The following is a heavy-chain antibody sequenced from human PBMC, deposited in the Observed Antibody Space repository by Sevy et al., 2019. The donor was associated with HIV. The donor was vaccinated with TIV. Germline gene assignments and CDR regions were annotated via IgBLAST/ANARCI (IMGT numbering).Heavy chain of an antibody. CDR2: ISDDGNK. V-gene: IGHV3-30*03. D-gene: IGHD3-16*02. CDR1: GFNFNTYG. J-gene: IGHJ4*02. CDR3: ARAGRLRLGELSSGPDY. Sequence: GGSLRLSCTASGFNFNTYGMHWVRQAPGKGLEWLAIISDDGNKYYADSVEGRFTISRDNSRNTLYLEMNSLKSEDTAVFHCARAGRLRLGELSSGPDYWGPGTLVTVSS.